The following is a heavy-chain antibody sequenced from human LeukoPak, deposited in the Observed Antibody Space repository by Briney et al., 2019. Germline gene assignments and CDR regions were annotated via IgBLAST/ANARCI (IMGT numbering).Heavy chain of an antibody. J-gene: IGHJ5*02. V-gene: IGHV1-69*05. CDR3: ARDLGYGDYVNWFDP. D-gene: IGHD4-17*01. CDR1: GGTFSSYA. Sequence: SVKVSCKASGGTFSSYAISWVRQAPGQGLEWMGRIIPIFGTANYAQKFQGRVTITTDESTSTAYMELSSLRSEDTAVYSCARDLGYGDYVNWFDPWGQGTLVTSPQ. CDR2: IIPIFGTA.